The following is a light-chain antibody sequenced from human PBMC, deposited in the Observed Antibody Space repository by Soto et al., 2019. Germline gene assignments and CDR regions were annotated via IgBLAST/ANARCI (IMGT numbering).Light chain of an antibody. V-gene: IGLV2-23*01. CDR3: CSYAGSSTSRV. J-gene: IGLJ1*01. Sequence: QSVLTRPASVSGSPGQSITISCTGTSSDVGSYDLVSWYQQHPGKAPKLMIYEGSKRPSGVSNRFSGSKSGNTASLTISGLQAEDEADYYCCSYAGSSTSRVFGTGTKVTVL. CDR1: SSDVGSYDL. CDR2: EGS.